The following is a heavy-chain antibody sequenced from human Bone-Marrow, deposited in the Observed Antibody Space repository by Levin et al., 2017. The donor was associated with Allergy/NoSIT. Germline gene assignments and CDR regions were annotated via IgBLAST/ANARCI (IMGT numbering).Heavy chain of an antibody. CDR1: GGSFSGYY. Sequence: PGGSLRLSCGVYGGSFSGYYWTWIRQSPRMGLEWIGEVNHSGNTNYNPSLKSRVSISVDTSRNHFSLRLSSVTAADTAVYFCARRSGPGARHFDYWGQGTLVTVSS. V-gene: IGHV4-34*01. CDR2: VNHSGNT. J-gene: IGHJ4*02. CDR3: ARRSGPGARHFDY. D-gene: IGHD3-10*01.